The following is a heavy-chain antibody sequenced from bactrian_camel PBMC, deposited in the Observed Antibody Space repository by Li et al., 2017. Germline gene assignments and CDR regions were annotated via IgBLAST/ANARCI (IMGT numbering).Heavy chain of an antibody. D-gene: IGHD2*01. J-gene: IGHJ6*01. CDR2: VSTGGGGT. V-gene: IGHV3S1*01. Sequence: HVQLVESGGGSVQAGGSLRLSCAASEYPHSTYCMGWFRQAPGKEREGAADVSTGGGGTYYADSVKGRFTISLDNAKRTLYLQMNNLKPEDTAVYYCAADRGGYYYRVPRPADFGYWGQGTQVTVS. CDR3: AADRGGYYYRVPRPADFGY. CDR1: EYPHSTYC.